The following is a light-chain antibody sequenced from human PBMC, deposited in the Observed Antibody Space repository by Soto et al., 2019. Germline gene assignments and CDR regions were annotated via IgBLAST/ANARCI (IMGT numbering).Light chain of an antibody. CDR1: HGISSY. CDR3: QQYYSYPWT. V-gene: IGKV1-8*01. CDR2: AAS. J-gene: IGKJ1*01. Sequence: AIRMTQSPSSFSASTGDRVTITCRASHGISSYLAWYQQKPGKAPKLLIYAASTLQSGVPSRFSGSGSGTDFTLTISCLQSEDFATSYCQQYYSYPWTFGQGTKVEIK.